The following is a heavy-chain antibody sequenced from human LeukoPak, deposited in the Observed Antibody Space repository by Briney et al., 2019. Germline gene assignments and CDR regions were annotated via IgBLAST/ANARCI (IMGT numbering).Heavy chain of an antibody. J-gene: IGHJ4*02. Sequence: GASVKASCKASGYTFANYDINWVRQATGQGLEWMGWMNPNSGNTGYAQKFQGRVTMTRSTSISTTYMELSNLTSEDTAVYYCARGLEVEWRGGSCLNYWGQGTLVTVSS. V-gene: IGHV1-8*02. CDR2: MNPNSGNT. D-gene: IGHD2-15*01. CDR3: ARGLEVEWRGGSCLNY. CDR1: GYTFANYD.